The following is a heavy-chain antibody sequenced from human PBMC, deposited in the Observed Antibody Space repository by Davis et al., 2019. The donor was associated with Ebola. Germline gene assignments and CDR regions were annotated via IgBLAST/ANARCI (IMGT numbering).Heavy chain of an antibody. CDR2: ISGSGGST. D-gene: IGHD3-10*01. CDR1: GFTFSSYA. CDR3: EKEGKSPYDYYYMDV. V-gene: IGHV3-23*01. Sequence: PGGSLRLSCAASGFTFSSYAMSWVRQAPGKGLEWVSAISGSGGSTYYADSVKGRFTISRDNSKNTLYLQMNSLRAEDTAVYYCEKEGKSPYDYYYMDVWGKGTTVTVSS. J-gene: IGHJ6*03.